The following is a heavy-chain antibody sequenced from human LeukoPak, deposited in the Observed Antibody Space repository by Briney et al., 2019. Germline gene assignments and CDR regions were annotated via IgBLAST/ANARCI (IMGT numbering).Heavy chain of an antibody. J-gene: IGHJ4*02. CDR2: IYHSGSS. CDR3: ARGEGYSHESRGYNDF. V-gene: IGHV4-38-2*02. Sequence: PSETLSLTCSVSGYSITSGYCWGWIRQPPGKGLEWIGGIYHSGSSYYNPSLESRVTISKGPSKKQFSLKLTSVTAADTAVYFCARGEGYSHESRGYNDFWGQGILVTVSS. D-gene: IGHD3-22*01. CDR1: GYSITSGYC.